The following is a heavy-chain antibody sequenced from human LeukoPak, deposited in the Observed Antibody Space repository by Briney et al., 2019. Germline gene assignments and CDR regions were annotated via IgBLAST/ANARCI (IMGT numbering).Heavy chain of an antibody. CDR3: ARDVIAVASTSGFDY. CDR1: GFTFSRCW. CDR2: IKEDGSEK. Sequence: PGGSLRLSCAASGFTFSRCWMSWVRQAPGKGLEWVANIKEDGSEKYYVDSVEGRFTISRDNAKNSLYLQMNSLRDEDTAVYYCARDVIAVASTSGFDYWGQGTLVTVSS. D-gene: IGHD6-13*01. V-gene: IGHV3-7*01. J-gene: IGHJ4*02.